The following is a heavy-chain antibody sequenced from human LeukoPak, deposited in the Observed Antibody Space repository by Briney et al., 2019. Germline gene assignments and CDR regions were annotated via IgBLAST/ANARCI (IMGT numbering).Heavy chain of an antibody. J-gene: IGHJ5*02. CDR3: AKDSKSRYSGSYFDWFDP. CDR1: GFTFSSYG. V-gene: IGHV3-33*06. D-gene: IGHD1-26*01. Sequence: PGRSLRLSCAASGFTFSSYGMHWVRQAPGKGLEWVAVIWYDGSNKYYADSVKGRFTISRDNSKNTRYLQMNSLRAEDTAVYYCAKDSKSRYSGSYFDWFDPWGQGTLVTVSS. CDR2: IWYDGSNK.